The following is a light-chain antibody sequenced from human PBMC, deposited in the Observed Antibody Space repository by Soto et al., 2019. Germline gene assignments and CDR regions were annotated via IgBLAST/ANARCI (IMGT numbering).Light chain of an antibody. J-gene: IGLJ3*02. V-gene: IGLV2-23*02. Sequence: QSALTQPASVSGSPGQSIAISCTGTSSDVGNHDYVSWYQVHQGKAPTLIIYDFTKRPSGVSDRFSGSESANTATLTISGLQAVDEADYYCCSYAGGNWVFGGGTKLTVL. CDR1: SSDVGNHDY. CDR3: CSYAGGNWV. CDR2: DFT.